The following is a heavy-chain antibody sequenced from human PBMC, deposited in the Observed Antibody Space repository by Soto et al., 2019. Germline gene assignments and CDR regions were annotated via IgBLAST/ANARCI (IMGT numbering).Heavy chain of an antibody. CDR3: STVDEGHCSGGSCYNADFYGMAV. D-gene: IGHD2-15*01. V-gene: IGHV3-15*01. J-gene: IGHJ6*02. Sequence: PGGSLRLSCAASGFTFSKVWMNWVRQAPGKGLEWVGRIRSETDRGTADYGAPVKGRFIISRDDSTNTLYLQMNSLKSEDTAVYYCSTVDEGHCSGGSCYNADFYGMAVWGQGTTVTVSS. CDR2: IRSETDRGTA. CDR1: GFTFSKVW.